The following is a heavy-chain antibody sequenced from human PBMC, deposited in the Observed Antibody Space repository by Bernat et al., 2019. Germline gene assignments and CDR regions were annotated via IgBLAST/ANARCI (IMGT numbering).Heavy chain of an antibody. CDR2: ISSSSSYI. CDR3: ARGKTIFAYDY. Sequence: AQLVESGGGVVQPGRSLRLSCAASGFTFSSYSMNWVRQAPGKGLEWVSSISSSSSYIYYADSVKGRFTISRDNAKNSLYLQMNSLRAEDTAVYYCARGKTIFAYDYWGQGTLVTVSS. CDR1: GFTFSSYS. D-gene: IGHD3-3*01. V-gene: IGHV3-21*01. J-gene: IGHJ4*02.